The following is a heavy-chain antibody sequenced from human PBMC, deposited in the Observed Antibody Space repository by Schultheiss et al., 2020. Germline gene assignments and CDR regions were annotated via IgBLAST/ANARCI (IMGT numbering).Heavy chain of an antibody. V-gene: IGHV4-61*01. CDR3: AREESGVGADH. J-gene: IGHJ4*02. CDR1: GGSVTGPTSY. Sequence: SQTLSLTCAVSGGSVTGPTSYWSWIRQPPGQGLEWIGYIYHSGSTNYNPSLRSRVTMSVDTSRNQFSLNLSSVTPADTAVYYCAREESGVGADHWGQGALVTVSS. D-gene: IGHD1-26*01. CDR2: IYHSGST.